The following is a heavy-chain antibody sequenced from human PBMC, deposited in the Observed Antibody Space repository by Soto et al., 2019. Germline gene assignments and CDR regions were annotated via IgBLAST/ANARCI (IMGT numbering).Heavy chain of an antibody. D-gene: IGHD1-26*01. V-gene: IGHV3-23*01. CDR2: ISGSGGDT. CDR3: AQDRSGSRAGY. Sequence: LRLSCAASGFTFRSYAMIWVRQAPGKGLEWVSSISGSGGDTYYADSVKGRFTISRDNSKDTVFLQMNSLRDEDTALYYCAQDRSGSRAGYWGQGTLVTVSS. CDR1: GFTFRSYA. J-gene: IGHJ4*02.